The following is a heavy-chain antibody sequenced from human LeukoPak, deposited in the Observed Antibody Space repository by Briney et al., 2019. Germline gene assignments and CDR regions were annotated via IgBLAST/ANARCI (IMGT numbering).Heavy chain of an antibody. D-gene: IGHD3-10*01. CDR1: GFTVSDNF. CDR3: AKDRADYYGSGSSFDY. CDR2: IYTGGNT. Sequence: PGGSLRLSCAASGFTVSDNFMTWVRQAPGKGLEWVSVIYTGGNTYYADSVKGRFTISRDNSKNTVYLQMNSLRAEDTAVYYCAKDRADYYGSGSSFDYWGQGTLVTVSS. V-gene: IGHV3-66*01. J-gene: IGHJ4*02.